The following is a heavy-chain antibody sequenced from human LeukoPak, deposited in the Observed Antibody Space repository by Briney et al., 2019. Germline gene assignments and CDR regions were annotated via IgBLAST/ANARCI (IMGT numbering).Heavy chain of an antibody. CDR3: ASLAARLEVVDGMDV. D-gene: IGHD6-6*01. CDR2: IIPIFCTA. J-gene: IGHJ6*02. V-gene: IGHV1-69*13. Sequence: ASVKVSCKASGGTFSSYAISWVRQAPGQGLEWMGGIIPIFCTANYAQKFQGRVTITADESTSTAYMELSSLRSEDTAVYYCASLAARLEVVDGMDVWGQGTTVTVSS. CDR1: GGTFSSYA.